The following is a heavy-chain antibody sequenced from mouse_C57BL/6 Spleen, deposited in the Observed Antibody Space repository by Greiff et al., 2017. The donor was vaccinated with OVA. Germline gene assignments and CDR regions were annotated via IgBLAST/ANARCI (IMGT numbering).Heavy chain of an antibody. Sequence: VQLQQSGPELVKPGASVKISCKASGYAFSSSWMNWVKQRPGKGLEWIGRIYPGDGDTNYNGKFKGKATLTADKSSSTAYMQLSSLTSEDSAVYFCARKNYDGGVDYWGQGTTLTVSS. J-gene: IGHJ2*01. CDR2: IYPGDGDT. D-gene: IGHD2-4*01. CDR1: GYAFSSSW. CDR3: ARKNYDGGVDY. V-gene: IGHV1-82*01.